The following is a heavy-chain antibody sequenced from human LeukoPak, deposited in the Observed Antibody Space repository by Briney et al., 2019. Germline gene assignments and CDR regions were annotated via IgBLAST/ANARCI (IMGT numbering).Heavy chain of an antibody. D-gene: IGHD4-11*01. Sequence: GEPLKISCKGSGYTFSTYWIGWVRQMPGKGLEWMGIIYPGDSDTRYSPSFQGQVTISADKSISTAYLQWSSLKASDTAVYYCARRRWAKHDYTWVYDYWGQGTLVTVSS. CDR2: IYPGDSDT. CDR1: GYTFSTYW. V-gene: IGHV5-51*01. J-gene: IGHJ4*02. CDR3: ARRRWAKHDYTWVYDY.